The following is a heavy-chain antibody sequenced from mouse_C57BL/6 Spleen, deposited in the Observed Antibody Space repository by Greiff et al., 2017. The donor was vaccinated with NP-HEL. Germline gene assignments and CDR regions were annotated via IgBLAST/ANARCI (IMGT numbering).Heavy chain of an antibody. D-gene: IGHD2-5*01. CDR3: ASPYSNFPDFDG. V-gene: IGHV1-64*01. Sequence: QVQLQQPGAELVKPGASVKLSCKASGYTFTSYWMHWVKQRPGQGLEWIGMIHPNSGSTNYNEKFKGKATLTVDKSSSTAYMQLSSLTSEDSAVYYCASPYSNFPDFDGWGKGTTLT. J-gene: IGHJ2*01. CDR1: GYTFTSYW. CDR2: IHPNSGST.